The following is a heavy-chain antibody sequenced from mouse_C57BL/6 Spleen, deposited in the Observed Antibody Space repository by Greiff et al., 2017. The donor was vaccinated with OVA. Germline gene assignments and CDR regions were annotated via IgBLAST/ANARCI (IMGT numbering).Heavy chain of an antibody. J-gene: IGHJ2*01. CDR3: ARGDYGSPLYYFDY. D-gene: IGHD1-1*01. V-gene: IGHV1-50*01. Sequence: QVQLQQPGAELVKPGASVKLSCKASGYTFTSYWMQWVKQRPGQGLEWIGEIDPSDSYTNYNQKFKGKATLTVDTSSSTAYMQLSSLTSEDSAVYYCARGDYGSPLYYFDYWGQGTTLTVSS. CDR2: IDPSDSYT. CDR1: GYTFTSYW.